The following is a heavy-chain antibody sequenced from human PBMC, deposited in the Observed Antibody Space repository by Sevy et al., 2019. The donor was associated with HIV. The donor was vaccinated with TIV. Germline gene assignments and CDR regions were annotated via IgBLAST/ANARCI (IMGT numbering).Heavy chain of an antibody. J-gene: IGHJ4*02. V-gene: IGHV3-30-3*01. CDR1: GFTFSSYG. CDR2: ISYDGSSK. Sequence: GGSLRLSCAASGFTFSSYGMHWVRQAPGKGLEWLALISYDGSSKYYAHSVKGRFTISRDNSKNTLYLQMNSLRPEDTAFYYCTRDHMTTVTKFDYWGQGTLVTVSS. D-gene: IGHD4-17*01. CDR3: TRDHMTTVTKFDY.